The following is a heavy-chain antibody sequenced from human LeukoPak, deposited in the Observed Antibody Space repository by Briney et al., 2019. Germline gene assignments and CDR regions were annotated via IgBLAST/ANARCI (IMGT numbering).Heavy chain of an antibody. D-gene: IGHD1-26*01. Sequence: GASVKVSCKASGYTFTGYYMHWVRQAPGQGLEWMGWINPNSGGTNYAQKFQGWVTMTRDTSISTAYMELSRLRSDDTAVYYCARVVGATPRGSYYYYYMDVWGKGTTVTVSS. V-gene: IGHV1-2*04. J-gene: IGHJ6*03. CDR3: ARVVGATPRGSYYYYYMDV. CDR1: GYTFTGYY. CDR2: INPNSGGT.